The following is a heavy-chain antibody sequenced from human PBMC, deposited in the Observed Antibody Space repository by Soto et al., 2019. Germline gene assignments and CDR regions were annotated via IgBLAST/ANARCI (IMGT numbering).Heavy chain of an antibody. CDR3: ARLIRDASGSYRLDY. J-gene: IGHJ4*01. Sequence: QVQLQESGPGRVKPSETLSLTCTASGGSISPYYWSWIRQPPGEGMEWLGYIYYSGYTNYNPSLKSLLTISVDTSKNQFSLRLSSVTAADTAVYFCARLIRDASGSYRLDYWGRGTLVTVSS. V-gene: IGHV4-59*08. D-gene: IGHD3-10*01. CDR1: GGSISPYY. CDR2: IYYSGYT.